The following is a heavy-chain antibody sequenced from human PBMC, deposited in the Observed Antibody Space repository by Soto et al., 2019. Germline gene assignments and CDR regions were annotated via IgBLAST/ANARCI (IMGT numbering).Heavy chain of an antibody. CDR2: INHSGST. J-gene: IGHJ6*02. Sequence: QVQLQQWGAGLLKPSETLSLTCAVYGGSFSGYYWSWIRQPPGKGLEWIGEINHSGSTNYNPSLQSRVTISVGTSKNQFSLKLSSVTAADTAVYYCARGRGYCSGGSCYSYYYYGMDVWGQGTTVTVSS. CDR3: ARGRGYCSGGSCYSYYYYGMDV. D-gene: IGHD2-15*01. V-gene: IGHV4-34*01. CDR1: GGSFSGYY.